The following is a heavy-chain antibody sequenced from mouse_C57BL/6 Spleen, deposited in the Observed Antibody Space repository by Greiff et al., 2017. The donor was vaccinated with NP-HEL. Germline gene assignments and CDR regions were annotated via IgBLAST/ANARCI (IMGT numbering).Heavy chain of an antibody. Sequence: DVMLVESGGDLVKPGGSLKLSCAASGFTFSSYGMSWVRQTPDKRLEWVATISSGGSYTYYPDSVKGRFTISRDNAKNTLYLQMSSLKSEDTAMYYCARDYYGSSYDYAMDYWGQGTSVTVSS. CDR1: GFTFSSYG. V-gene: IGHV5-6*02. J-gene: IGHJ4*01. CDR2: ISSGGSYT. D-gene: IGHD1-1*01. CDR3: ARDYYGSSYDYAMDY.